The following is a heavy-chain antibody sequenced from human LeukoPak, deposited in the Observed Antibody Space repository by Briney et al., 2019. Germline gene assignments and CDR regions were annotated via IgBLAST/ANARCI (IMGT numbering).Heavy chain of an antibody. CDR1: GGSISSYY. V-gene: IGHV4-59*01. J-gene: IGHJ3*02. CDR3: ARHDYYGAFDI. D-gene: IGHD3-10*01. Sequence: NSSATLSLTRTVSGGSISSYYWSRVQQPPGKGLEWIGYIYYSGSTNYNPSLKSRVTISVDTSKNQFSLKLSSVTAADTAVYYCARHDYYGAFDIWGQGTMVTVSS. CDR2: IYYSGST.